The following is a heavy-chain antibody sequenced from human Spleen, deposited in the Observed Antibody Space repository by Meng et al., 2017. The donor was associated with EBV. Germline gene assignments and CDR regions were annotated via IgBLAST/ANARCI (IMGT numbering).Heavy chain of an antibody. D-gene: IGHD3-10*01. J-gene: IGHJ4*02. CDR2: FLPILGTP. CDR3: ASESGRGFTPDY. V-gene: IGHV1-69*01. CDR1: GGSFRSSA. Sequence: QVQLVQSGAEVKKPGSSVKVSCKASGGSFRSSAISGLRQAPGQGLEWMGGFLPILGTPNYAQRFQGRVTITADESTSSGYMELSSLRSEDTAMYYCASESGRGFTPDYWGQGTLVTVSS.